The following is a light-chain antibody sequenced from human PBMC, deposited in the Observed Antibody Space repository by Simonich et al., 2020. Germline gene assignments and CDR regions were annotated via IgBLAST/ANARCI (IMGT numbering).Light chain of an antibody. CDR2: EAS. CDR3: MQGIHSIT. CDR1: QSLLHSDGKTD. V-gene: IGKV2-29*02. Sequence: DIVMTQTPLSLSVTPGQPASISCKSNQSLLHSDGKTDLYWYLQKPGQSPQLLISEASSRCSVVPDRFSGSGSGTDFTLKISRVEAEDVGVYYCMQGIHSITFGQGTRLEIK. J-gene: IGKJ5*01.